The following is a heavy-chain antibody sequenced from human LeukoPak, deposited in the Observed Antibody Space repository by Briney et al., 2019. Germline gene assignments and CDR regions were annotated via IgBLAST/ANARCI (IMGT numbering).Heavy chain of an antibody. Sequence: AGGSLRLSCAASGFTVSSNYMSWVRQAPGKGLEWVANIKQDGSEKYYVDSVKGRFTISRDNAKNSLYLQMNSLRAEDTAVYYCARDDCSSISCYHNWFDPWGQGTLVTVSS. V-gene: IGHV3-7*01. J-gene: IGHJ5*02. CDR1: GFTVSSNY. D-gene: IGHD2-2*01. CDR3: ARDDCSSISCYHNWFDP. CDR2: IKQDGSEK.